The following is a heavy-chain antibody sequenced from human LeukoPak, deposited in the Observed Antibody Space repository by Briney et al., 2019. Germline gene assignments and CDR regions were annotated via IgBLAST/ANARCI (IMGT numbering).Heavy chain of an antibody. CDR3: AKDTYFSNYFDY. V-gene: IGHV3-30*02. CDR2: IWYDGSNK. Sequence: PGGSLRLSCAASGFTFSSYGMHWVRQAPGKGLEWVAVIWYDGSNKYYADSVKGRFTISRDNSKNTLYLQMNSLRAEDTAVYYCAKDTYFSNYFDYWGQGTLVTVSS. D-gene: IGHD3-3*01. J-gene: IGHJ4*02. CDR1: GFTFSSYG.